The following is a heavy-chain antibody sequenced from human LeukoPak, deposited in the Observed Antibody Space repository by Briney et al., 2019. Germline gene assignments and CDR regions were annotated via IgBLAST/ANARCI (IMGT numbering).Heavy chain of an antibody. CDR1: GFSLSTSGVG. Sequence: SGPTLVKPTQTLTLTCTFSGFSLSTSGVGVGWIRQPPGKALEWLALIYWNDDKRYSPSLKSRLTITKDTSKNQVALTMTNMDPVDTATYYCAHRFLEWLSHDAFDIWGQGTMVTVSS. J-gene: IGHJ3*02. D-gene: IGHD3-3*01. CDR3: AHRFLEWLSHDAFDI. V-gene: IGHV2-5*01. CDR2: IYWNDDK.